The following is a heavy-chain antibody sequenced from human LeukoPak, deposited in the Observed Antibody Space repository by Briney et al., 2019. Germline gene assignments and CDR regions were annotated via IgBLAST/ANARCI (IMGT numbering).Heavy chain of an antibody. J-gene: IGHJ5*02. CDR3: ARDRLGIFEDFNWFDP. CDR2: IKQDGSEK. D-gene: IGHD2-15*01. CDR1: GFTFSSYW. Sequence: GGSLRLSCAASGFTFSSYWMSWVRQAPGKGLEWVANIKQDGSEKYYVDSVKGRFTISRDNAKNSLYLQMNSLRAEDTAMYYCARDRLGIFEDFNWFDPWGQGTLVTVSS. V-gene: IGHV3-7*01.